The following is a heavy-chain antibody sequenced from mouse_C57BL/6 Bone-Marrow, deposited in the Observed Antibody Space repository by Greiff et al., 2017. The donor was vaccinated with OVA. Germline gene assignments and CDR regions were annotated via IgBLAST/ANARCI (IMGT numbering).Heavy chain of an antibody. V-gene: IGHV1-82*01. CDR2: IYPGDGDT. CDR1: GYAFSSSW. J-gene: IGHJ1*03. D-gene: IGHD2-1*01. Sequence: QVQLQQSGPELVKPGASVKISCKASGYAFSSSWMNWVKQRPGKGLEWIGRIYPGDGDTNYNGKFKGKATLTADKSSSPAYMQLSSLTSEDSAVYFCASYGNYRYFDVWGTGTTVTVSS. CDR3: ASYGNYRYFDV.